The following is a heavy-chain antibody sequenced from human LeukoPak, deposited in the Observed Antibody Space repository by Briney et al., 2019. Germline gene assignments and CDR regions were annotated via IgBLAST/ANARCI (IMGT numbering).Heavy chain of an antibody. Sequence: GGSLRLSCVASGFTFSNYAMGWVRQAPGKGLEWVSTVTSNGFITWYPESMKGRFTISRDNSKNTVYLQMFSLRAEDTAVYYCAAMYYYYYGMDVWGQGTTVTVSS. CDR1: GFTFSNYA. J-gene: IGHJ6*02. CDR2: VTSNGFIT. CDR3: AAMYYYYYGMDV. V-gene: IGHV3-23*01.